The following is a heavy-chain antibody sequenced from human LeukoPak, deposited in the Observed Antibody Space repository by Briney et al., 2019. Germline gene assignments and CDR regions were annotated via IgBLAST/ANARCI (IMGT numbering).Heavy chain of an antibody. J-gene: IGHJ6*02. CDR3: ARDLGYHLLTNYYYYGMDV. CDR1: GYTFTTYG. D-gene: IGHD2-2*01. CDR2: ISPYNANT. Sequence: ASVKVSCKTSGYTFTTYGISWVRQAPGQGLEWMGWISPYNANTNYAQKLQGRVTMITDTSTSTAYMELRSLRSDDTAVYYCARDLGYHLLTNYYYYGMDVWGQGTTVTVSS. V-gene: IGHV1-18*01.